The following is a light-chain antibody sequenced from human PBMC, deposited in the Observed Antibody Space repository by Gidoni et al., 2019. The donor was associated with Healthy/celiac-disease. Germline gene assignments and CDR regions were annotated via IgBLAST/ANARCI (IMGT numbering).Light chain of an antibody. CDR1: NIGSKS. V-gene: IGLV3-21*02. CDR3: QVWDSSSDHLNWV. CDR2: DDS. J-gene: IGLJ3*02. Sequence: SYVLTQPPSVSVAPGQTARITCGGNNIGSKSGHWYQQKPGQAPVLVVYDDSHRPSGIPERFSGSNSGNTATLTISRVEAGDEADYYCQVWDSSSDHLNWVFGGGTKLTVL.